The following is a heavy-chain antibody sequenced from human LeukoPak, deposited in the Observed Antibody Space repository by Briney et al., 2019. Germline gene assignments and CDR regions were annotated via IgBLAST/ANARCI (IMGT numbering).Heavy chain of an antibody. CDR1: GGSISTYY. J-gene: IGHJ2*01. CDR2: IDYSGST. Sequence: SETLSLTCTVSGGSISTYYWSWIRQPPGKGLEWIGYIDYSGSTNYNPSLKSRVTISVDTSKNQFSLKLSSVTAADTAVYYCARVGQGCFDLWGRGTLVTVSS. CDR3: ARVGQGCFDL. V-gene: IGHV4-59*01.